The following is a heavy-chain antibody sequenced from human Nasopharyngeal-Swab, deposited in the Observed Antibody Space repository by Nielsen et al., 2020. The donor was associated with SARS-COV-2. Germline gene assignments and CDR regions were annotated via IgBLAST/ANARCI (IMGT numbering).Heavy chain of an antibody. CDR1: GYTFTSYA. D-gene: IGHD3-3*01. V-gene: IGHV1-3*01. J-gene: IGHJ6*02. CDR2: INAGNGNT. CDR3: ARDKRDQYDFWSGVYYYYGMDV. Sequence: ASVKVSCKASGYTFTSYAMHWVRQAPGQRLEWMGWINAGNGNTKYSQKFQGRVTITRDTSASTAYMELSSLRSEDTAVYYCARDKRDQYDFWSGVYYYYGMDVWGQGTTVTVSS.